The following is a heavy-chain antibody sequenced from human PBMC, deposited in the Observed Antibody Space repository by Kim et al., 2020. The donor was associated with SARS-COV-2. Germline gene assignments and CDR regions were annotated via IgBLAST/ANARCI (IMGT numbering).Heavy chain of an antibody. V-gene: IGHV3-23*01. D-gene: IGHD1-1*01. CDR3: AKDLGYGNAFDI. J-gene: IGHJ3*02. CDR2: ISGSGGST. Sequence: GGSLRLSCAASGFTFSSYAMSWVRQAPGKGLEWVSAISGSGGSTYYADSVKGRFTISIDNSKNTLYLQMNSLRAEDTAVYYCAKDLGYGNAFDIWGQGTMVTVSS. CDR1: GFTFSSYA.